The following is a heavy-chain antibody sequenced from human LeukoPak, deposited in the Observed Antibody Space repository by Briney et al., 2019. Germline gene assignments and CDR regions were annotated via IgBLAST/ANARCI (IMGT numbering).Heavy chain of an antibody. Sequence: GGSLRLSCAASGFTFSSYEMNWVRQAPGKGLEWVSNISGSGSSIHYADVVKGRFTISRDNAKNSLYLQMNSLRVEDTAVYYCARDRSGYYKWFDPWGQGTLVIVSS. V-gene: IGHV3-48*03. CDR1: GFTFSSYE. CDR2: ISGSGSSI. CDR3: ARDRSGYYKWFDP. D-gene: IGHD5-12*01. J-gene: IGHJ5*02.